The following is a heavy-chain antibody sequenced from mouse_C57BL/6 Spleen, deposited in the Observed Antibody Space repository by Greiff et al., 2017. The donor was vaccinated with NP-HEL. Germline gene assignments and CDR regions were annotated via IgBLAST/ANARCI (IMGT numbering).Heavy chain of an antibody. CDR1: GYTFTDYN. J-gene: IGHJ4*01. D-gene: IGHD1-1*02. Sequence: EVHLVESGPELVKPGASVKIPCKASGYTFTDYNMDWVKQSHGKSLEWIGDINPNNGGTIYNQKFKGKATLTVDKSSSTAYMELRSLTSEDTAVYYCATLLLWAMDYWGQGTSVTVSS. CDR3: ATLLLWAMDY. CDR2: INPNNGGT. V-gene: IGHV1-18*01.